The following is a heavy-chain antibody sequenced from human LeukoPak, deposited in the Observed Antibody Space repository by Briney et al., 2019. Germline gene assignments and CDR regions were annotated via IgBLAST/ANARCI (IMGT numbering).Heavy chain of an antibody. J-gene: IGHJ4*02. D-gene: IGHD3-9*01. V-gene: IGHV3-20*04. Sequence: PGGSLRLSCAASGFTFDDYGMSWVRQAPGKGLEWVSGINWNGDNTNYADSLKGRFTISRDNAKNSLYLQMNSLRAEDTALYYCARGSTHYDVLTGCHYYFDYWGQGTLVTVSS. CDR3: ARGSTHYDVLTGCHYYFDY. CDR1: GFTFDDYG. CDR2: INWNGDNT.